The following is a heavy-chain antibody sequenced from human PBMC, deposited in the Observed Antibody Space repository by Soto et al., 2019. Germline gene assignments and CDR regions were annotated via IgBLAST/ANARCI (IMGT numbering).Heavy chain of an antibody. V-gene: IGHV4-59*12. J-gene: IGHJ5*02. D-gene: IGHD2-8*01. CDR2: IYYSGST. CDR3: ARGTDIVLMVYAVEPNWFDP. Sequence: SETLSLTCTVSGGSIGAYFWNWIRQPPGKGLEWVGYIYYSGSTNYNPSLKSRVTISVDTSKNQFSLKLSSVTAADTAVYYCARGTDIVLMVYAVEPNWFDPWGQGTLVTVSS. CDR1: GGSIGAYF.